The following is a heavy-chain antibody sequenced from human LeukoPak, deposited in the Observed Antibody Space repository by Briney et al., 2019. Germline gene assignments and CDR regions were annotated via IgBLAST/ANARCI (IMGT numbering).Heavy chain of an antibody. Sequence: QAGGSLRLSCAASGFTFSSYAMSWVRQAPGKELEWVSTINGGGVNTHYADSVGGRFTISRDNSKNTLFLQMNSLRDEDTAVYYCAKDLYSNYGPADYWGQGNLVTVSS. J-gene: IGHJ4*02. CDR1: GFTFSSYA. CDR3: AKDLYSNYGPADY. V-gene: IGHV3-23*01. CDR2: INGGGVNT. D-gene: IGHD4-11*01.